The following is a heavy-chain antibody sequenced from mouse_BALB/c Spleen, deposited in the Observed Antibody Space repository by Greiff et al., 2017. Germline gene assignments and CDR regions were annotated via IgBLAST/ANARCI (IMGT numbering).Heavy chain of an antibody. Sequence: QVQLQQSGAELAKPGASVKMSCKASGYTFTSYWMHWVKQRPGQGLEWIGYINPSTGYTEYNQKFKDKATLTADKSSSTAYMQLSSLTSEDSAVYYCARSGRYDGAWFAYWGQGTLVTVSA. CDR3: ARSGRYDGAWFAY. V-gene: IGHV1-7*01. D-gene: IGHD2-14*01. CDR1: GYTFTSYW. CDR2: INPSTGYT. J-gene: IGHJ3*01.